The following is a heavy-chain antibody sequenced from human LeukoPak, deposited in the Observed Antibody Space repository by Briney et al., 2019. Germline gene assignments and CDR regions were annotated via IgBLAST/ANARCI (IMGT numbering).Heavy chain of an antibody. CDR3: ARDPRVRG. D-gene: IGHD4/OR15-4a*01. CDR2: ISWNSGSI. J-gene: IGHJ1*01. Sequence: PGGSLRLSCAASGFTFSSYSMNWVRQAPGKGLEWASGISWNSGSIGYADSVKGRFTISRDNAKNSLYLQMNSLRAEDTAVYYCARDPRVRGWGQGTLVTVSS. V-gene: IGHV3-48*04. CDR1: GFTFSSYS.